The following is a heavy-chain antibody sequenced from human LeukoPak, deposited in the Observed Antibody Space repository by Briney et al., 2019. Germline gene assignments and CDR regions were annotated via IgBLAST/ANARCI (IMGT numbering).Heavy chain of an antibody. D-gene: IGHD3-10*01. J-gene: IGHJ6*03. Sequence: PGGSLRLSCAAPGSTVFNYWMSWVRQAPGKGLEWVANINLDGSQKYYVDSLKGRFTISRDDAKNSLYLQMDSLRVEDTAVYYCAKGITMVRGVIIFYYYYYMDVWGKGTTVTVSS. CDR3: AKGITMVRGVIIFYYYYYMDV. CDR2: INLDGSQK. V-gene: IGHV3-7*01. CDR1: GSTVFNYW.